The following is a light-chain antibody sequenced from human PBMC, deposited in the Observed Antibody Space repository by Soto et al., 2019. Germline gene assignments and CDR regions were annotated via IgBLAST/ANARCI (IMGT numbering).Light chain of an antibody. J-gene: IGKJ4*01. CDR2: GAS. CDR1: QSISSSY. Sequence: EIVLTQSPGTLSLSPGERATLSCRASQSISSSYLAWYQQKPGQAPRLLIHGASSRATGIPDRFSGSASGTDFILTISRLEPEDFAVYYCQQYASSPLTFGGGTRVEIK. CDR3: QQYASSPLT. V-gene: IGKV3-20*01.